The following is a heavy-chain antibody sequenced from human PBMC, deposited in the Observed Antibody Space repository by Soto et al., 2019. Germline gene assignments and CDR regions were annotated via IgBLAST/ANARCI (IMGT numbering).Heavy chain of an antibody. V-gene: IGHV3-23*01. D-gene: IGHD3-22*01. CDR1: GFTFSSYA. CDR3: ANSASTSYYYDSGFFFGSDY. J-gene: IGHJ4*02. CDR2: ISGSGGST. Sequence: PGGSLRLSCAASGFTFSSYAMSWVRQAPGKGLEWVSAISGSGGSTYYADSVKGRFTISRDNSKNTLYLQMNSLRAEDTAVYYCANSASTSYYYDSGFFFGSDYWGQGTLVTVSS.